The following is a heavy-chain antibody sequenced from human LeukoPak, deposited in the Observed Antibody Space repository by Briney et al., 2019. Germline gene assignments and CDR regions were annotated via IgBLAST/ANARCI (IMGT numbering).Heavy chain of an antibody. J-gene: IGHJ6*03. D-gene: IGHD3-10*01. CDR3: ARGHGSYYYYMDV. Sequence: ASVKVSCKASGGTFSSYAISWVRQAPGQGLEWMGGIIPIFGTANYAQKFQGRVTTTRDTSTSTAYMELSRLRSDDTAVYHCARGHGSYYYYMDVWGKGTTVTVSS. CDR1: GGTFSSYA. CDR2: IIPIFGTA. V-gene: IGHV1-69*05.